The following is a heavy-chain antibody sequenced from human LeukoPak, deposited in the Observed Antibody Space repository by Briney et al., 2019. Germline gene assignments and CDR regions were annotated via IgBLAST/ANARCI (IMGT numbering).Heavy chain of an antibody. CDR1: GFTFSSYA. V-gene: IGHV3-30-3*01. J-gene: IGHJ4*02. CDR2: ISYDGSNK. CDR3: ASGGDRGYSYGYRTYFDY. Sequence: GRSLRLSCAASGFTFSSYAMHWVRQAPGKGLEWVAVISYDGSNKYYADSVKGRFTISRDNSKNTLYLQMNSLRAEDTAVYYCASGGDRGYSYGYRTYFDYWGQGTLVTVSS. D-gene: IGHD5-18*01.